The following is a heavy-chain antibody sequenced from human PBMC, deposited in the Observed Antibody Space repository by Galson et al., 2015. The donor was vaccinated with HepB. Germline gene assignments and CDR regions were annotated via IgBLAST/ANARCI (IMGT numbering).Heavy chain of an antibody. CDR1: GGAFSSYT. CDR3: VRQCDTSGYYAY. Sequence: SVKVSCKASGGAFSSYTISWVRQAPGQGLEWMGGIIPIFGSGNYAQKFQGRVTITADESTSTTYMELSSLRSEDTAVYYCVRQCDTSGYYAYWGQGTLVTVSS. D-gene: IGHD3-22*01. J-gene: IGHJ4*02. V-gene: IGHV1-69*13. CDR2: IIPIFGSG.